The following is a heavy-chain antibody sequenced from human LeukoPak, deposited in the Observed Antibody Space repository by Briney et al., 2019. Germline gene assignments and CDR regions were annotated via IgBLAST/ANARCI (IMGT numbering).Heavy chain of an antibody. CDR3: ARPGGTYGYRYGFDI. J-gene: IGHJ3*02. CDR2: INTDGSDT. Sequence: TGGSLRLSCAASGFTFSTYWMHWVRQAPGKGLVWVSGINTDGSDTIYADSVKGRFTISRDNTKNKLYLQTNSLRAEDTAVYYCARPGGTYGYRYGFDIWGQGTMVTASS. V-gene: IGHV3-74*01. CDR1: GFTFSTYW. D-gene: IGHD5-18*01.